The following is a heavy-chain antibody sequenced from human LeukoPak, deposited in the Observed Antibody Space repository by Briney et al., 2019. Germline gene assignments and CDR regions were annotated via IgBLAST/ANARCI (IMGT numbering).Heavy chain of an antibody. V-gene: IGHV4-39*01. J-gene: IGHJ3*02. CDR3: ARRDRGGRYYYDSSGYYEAAFDI. CDR2: IYYSGST. Sequence: SETLSLTCTVSGGSISSSSYYWGWIRQPPGKGLEWIGSIYYSGSTYYNPSLKSRVTISVDTSKNQFSLKLSSVTAADTAVYYCARRDRGGRYYYDSSGYYEAAFDIWGQGTMVTVSS. D-gene: IGHD3-22*01. CDR1: GGSISSSSYY.